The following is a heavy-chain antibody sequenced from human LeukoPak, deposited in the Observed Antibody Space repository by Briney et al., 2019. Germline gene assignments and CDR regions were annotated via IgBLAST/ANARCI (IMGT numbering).Heavy chain of an antibody. V-gene: IGHV1-69*06. Sequence: SVKVSCKASGGTFSSYAISWVRQAPGQGLEWMGGIIPIFGTANYAQKFQGRVTITADKSTSTAYMELSSLRSEDTAVYYCARSLARRDAFDIWGQGTMVTVSS. CDR2: IIPIFGTA. CDR1: GGTFSSYA. CDR3: ARSLARRDAFDI. J-gene: IGHJ3*02.